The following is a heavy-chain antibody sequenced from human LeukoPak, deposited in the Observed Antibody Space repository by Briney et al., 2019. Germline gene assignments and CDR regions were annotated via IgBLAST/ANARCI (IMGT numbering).Heavy chain of an antibody. Sequence: GGSLRLSCAASGFTFDDYAMHWVRQAPGKGLEWVSGISWNSGSIGYADSVKGRFTISRDNAKNSLYLQMNSLRAEDMALYYCARGAVVPAAPLDYWGQGTLVTVSS. D-gene: IGHD2-2*01. CDR2: ISWNSGSI. CDR1: GFTFDDYA. J-gene: IGHJ4*02. V-gene: IGHV3-9*03. CDR3: ARGAVVPAAPLDY.